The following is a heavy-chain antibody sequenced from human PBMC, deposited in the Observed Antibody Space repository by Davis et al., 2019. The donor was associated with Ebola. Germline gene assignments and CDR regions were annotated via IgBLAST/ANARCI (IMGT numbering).Heavy chain of an antibody. CDR1: GFTFGDYA. CDR3: TREGSSWGNYFDY. Sequence: GESLKISCTASGFTFGDYAMSWVRQAPGKGLEWVGFIRSKAYGGTTEYAASVKGRFTISRDDSKSIAYLQMNSLKTEDTAVYYCTREGSSWGNYFDYWGQGTLVTVSS. J-gene: IGHJ4*02. D-gene: IGHD6-13*01. CDR2: IRSKAYGGTT. V-gene: IGHV3-49*04.